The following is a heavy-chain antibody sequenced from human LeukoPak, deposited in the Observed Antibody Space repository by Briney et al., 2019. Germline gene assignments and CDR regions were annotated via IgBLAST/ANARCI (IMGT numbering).Heavy chain of an antibody. V-gene: IGHV1-8*01. D-gene: IGHD4-17*01. CDR2: MSPNSGNT. CDR1: GYTFTSYD. Sequence: GASVKVSCKASGYTFTSYDINWVRQATGQGLEWMGWMSPNSGNTGYAQKFQGRVTMTRNTSISTAYMELSSLRSEDTAVYYCARDNGDYEYYFDYWGQGTLVTVSS. CDR3: ARDNGDYEYYFDY. J-gene: IGHJ4*02.